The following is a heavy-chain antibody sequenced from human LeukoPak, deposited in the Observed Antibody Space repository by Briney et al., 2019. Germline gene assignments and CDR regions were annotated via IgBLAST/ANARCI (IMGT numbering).Heavy chain of an antibody. V-gene: IGHV3-66*01. CDR2: IYSGGST. CDR3: ARERDDYGDYGNYFDY. D-gene: IGHD4-17*01. J-gene: IGHJ4*02. CDR1: GFTFRSYA. Sequence: GGTLRLSCAASGFTFRSYAMSWVRQAPGKGLEWVSVIYSGGSTYYADSVKGRFTISRDNSKNTLYLQMNSLRAEDTAVYYCARERDDYGDYGNYFDYWGQGTLVTVSS.